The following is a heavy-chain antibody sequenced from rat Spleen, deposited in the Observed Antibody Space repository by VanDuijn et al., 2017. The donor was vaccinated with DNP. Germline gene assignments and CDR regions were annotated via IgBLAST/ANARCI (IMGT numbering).Heavy chain of an antibody. CDR3: ARGNDGYFPNWYFDF. Sequence: EVQLQESGPGLVKPSQSLSLSCSVTGYSITSYYWGWIRKFPGNKMEWIGHISYSGSTSYHPSLKSRISITRDTSKNQFFLQLNSISTEDTAIYYCARGNDGYFPNWYFDFWGPGTMVTESS. J-gene: IGHJ1*01. D-gene: IGHD1-12*03. V-gene: IGHV3-1*01. CDR1: GYSITSYY. CDR2: ISYSGST.